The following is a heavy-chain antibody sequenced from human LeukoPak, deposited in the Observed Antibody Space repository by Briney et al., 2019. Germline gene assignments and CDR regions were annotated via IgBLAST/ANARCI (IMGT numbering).Heavy chain of an antibody. CDR1: GFTVSSNY. V-gene: IGHV3-53*01. CDR2: IYSGGST. CDR3: ARADDYGDSLDY. D-gene: IGHD4-17*01. J-gene: IGHJ4*02. Sequence: GGSLRLSCAASGFTVSSNYMSWVRQAPGKGLEWVSVIYSGGSTYYADSVKGRFTISRDNSKNTLYLQMNSLRAEDTAVYYCARADDYGDSLDYWGQGTPVTVSS.